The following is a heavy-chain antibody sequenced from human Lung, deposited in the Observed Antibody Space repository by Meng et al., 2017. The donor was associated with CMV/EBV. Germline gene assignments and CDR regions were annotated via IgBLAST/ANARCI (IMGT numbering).Heavy chain of an antibody. Sequence: ASXXVSXKAFGYTFGDYFMHWVRQAPGQGLEWMGWINPRSGDTNYAQEFQGRVTMTRDTAISATYMELRRLRPDDTAVYYCARCNYYYDSSGPFGPWGQGNXVTVSS. J-gene: IGHJ5*02. CDR1: GYTFGDYF. CDR3: ARCNYYYDSSGPFGP. CDR2: INPRSGDT. D-gene: IGHD3-22*01. V-gene: IGHV1-2*02.